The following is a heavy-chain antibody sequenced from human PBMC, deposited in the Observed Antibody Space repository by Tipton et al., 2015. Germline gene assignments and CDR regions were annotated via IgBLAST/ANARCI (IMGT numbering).Heavy chain of an antibody. CDR1: GGSLSSGSYY. V-gene: IGHV4-61*01. D-gene: IGHD4-23*01. CDR3: ARARGRHGGLFDS. J-gene: IGHJ4*02. Sequence: TLSLTCTVSGGSLSSGSYYWSWIRQPPGKGLEWIGYIYYRGSTNYNPSLKSRVTISVDTSKTQFSLKMSSVTASDTAVYYCARARGRHGGLFDSWGQGILVTVSS. CDR2: IYYRGST.